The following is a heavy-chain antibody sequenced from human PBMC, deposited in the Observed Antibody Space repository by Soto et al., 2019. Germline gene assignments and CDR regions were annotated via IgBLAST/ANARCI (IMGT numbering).Heavy chain of an antibody. CDR3: ARDFGLWCPVGLGGFDY. Sequence: QVQLVQSGAEVKKPGASVKVSCKASGYTFTSYGISWVRQAPGQGLERMGGISAYNGNTKYAQKLQGRVTMTTDTPTGTSYMERRRLRSDDTAVYYCARDFGLWCPVGLGGFDYWGQGSLVTVSS. J-gene: IGHJ4*02. CDR1: GYTFTSYG. D-gene: IGHD2-21*01. CDR2: ISAYNGNT. V-gene: IGHV1-18*04.